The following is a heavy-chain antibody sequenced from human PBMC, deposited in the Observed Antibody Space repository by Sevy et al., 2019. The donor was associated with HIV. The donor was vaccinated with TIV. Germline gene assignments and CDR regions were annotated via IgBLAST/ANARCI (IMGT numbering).Heavy chain of an antibody. CDR3: VREGLGGFSYSLDC. V-gene: IGHV3-7*01. D-gene: IGHD5-18*01. CDR1: GLFFSAYW. J-gene: IGHJ4*02. Sequence: GGSLRLSCAAPGLFFSAYWMTWVRQVPGKGLEWVATMKQDGSEKYYVDSVKGRFTISRDNAKHSLYLQMNSLRAEDTAVYYCVREGLGGFSYSLDCWGQGTLVTVSS. CDR2: MKQDGSEK.